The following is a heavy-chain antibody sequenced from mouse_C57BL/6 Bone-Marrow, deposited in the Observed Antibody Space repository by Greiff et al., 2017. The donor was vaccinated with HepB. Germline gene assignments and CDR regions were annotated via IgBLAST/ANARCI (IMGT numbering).Heavy chain of an antibody. Sequence: EVKLMESGGGLVQPKGSLKLSCAASGFSFNTYAMNWVRQAPGKGLEWVARIRSKSNNYATYYADSVKDRFTISRDDSESMLYLQMNNLKTEDTAMYYCVDYPFAYWGQGTLVTVSA. V-gene: IGHV10-1*01. J-gene: IGHJ3*01. CDR1: GFSFNTYA. CDR2: IRSKSNNYAT. D-gene: IGHD5-5*01. CDR3: VDYPFAY.